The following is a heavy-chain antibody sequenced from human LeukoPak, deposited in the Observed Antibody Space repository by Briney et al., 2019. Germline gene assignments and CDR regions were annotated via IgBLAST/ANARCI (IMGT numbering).Heavy chain of an antibody. D-gene: IGHD5-18*01. J-gene: IGHJ4*02. CDR2: IYPGDSET. CDR1: GYSFTSYL. V-gene: IGHV5-51*01. CDR3: ARRWYSYPPAPFDY. Sequence: GESLKISCKGSGYSFTSYLIGWVRQMPGRGLGWIGIIYPGDSETRYSPSFQGQVTISADKSISTAYLQWSSLKASDTAMYYCARRWYSYPPAPFDYWGQGTLVTVSS.